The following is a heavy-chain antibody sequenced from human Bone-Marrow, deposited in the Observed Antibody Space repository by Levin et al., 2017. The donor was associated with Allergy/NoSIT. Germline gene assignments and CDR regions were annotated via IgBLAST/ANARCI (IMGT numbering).Heavy chain of an antibody. V-gene: IGHV3-15*01. Sequence: GGSLRLSCAASGFTFKNAWMTWVRQAPGKGLEWVGRIKGKTDRGTTDYAAPVKGRFTISRDDSKTTLFLEMNSLKTEDTAVYYCTTGVFFYGREAFDIWGRGTQVIVSS. CDR3: TTGVFFYGREAFDI. CDR2: IKGKTDRGTT. D-gene: IGHD2/OR15-2a*01. CDR1: GFTFKNAW. J-gene: IGHJ3*02.